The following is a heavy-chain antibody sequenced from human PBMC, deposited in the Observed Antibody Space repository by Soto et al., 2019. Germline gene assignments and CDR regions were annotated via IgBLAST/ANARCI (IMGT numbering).Heavy chain of an antibody. D-gene: IGHD1-26*01. J-gene: IGHJ3*02. Sequence: GGSLRLSCAVSGFTFSSYGMHWVRQAPGKGLEWVAVISYDGSNKYYADSVKGRFTISRDNSKNTLYLQMNSLRAEDTAVYYCAKDQLHSGDGAFDIWGQGTMVTVSS. V-gene: IGHV3-30*18. CDR2: ISYDGSNK. CDR3: AKDQLHSGDGAFDI. CDR1: GFTFSSYG.